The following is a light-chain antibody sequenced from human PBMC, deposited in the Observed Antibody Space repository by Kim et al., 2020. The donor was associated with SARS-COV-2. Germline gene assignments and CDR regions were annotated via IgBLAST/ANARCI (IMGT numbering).Light chain of an antibody. V-gene: IGLV2-8*01. CDR1: SSDVGGYNY. Sequence: QSVLTQPPSASGSPGQSVTISCTGTSSDVGGYNYVSWYQQHPGKAPKLMIYEVSKRPSGVPDRFSGSKSGNMASLTVSGLQAEDEADYYCSSYAGSNNWVFGGGTQLTVL. CDR2: EVS. J-gene: IGLJ3*02. CDR3: SSYAGSNNWV.